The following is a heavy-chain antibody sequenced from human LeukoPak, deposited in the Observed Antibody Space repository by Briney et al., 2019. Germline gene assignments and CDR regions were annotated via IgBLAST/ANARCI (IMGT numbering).Heavy chain of an antibody. J-gene: IGHJ6*04. CDR3: ASATLRCSGGSCYEMDV. CDR2: IIPIFGTA. CDR1: GGAFSSYV. D-gene: IGHD2-15*01. Sequence: ASVKVSCKASGGAFSSYVISWVRQAPGQGLEWMGGIIPIFGTADYAQKFQGRLTITADKSTSTAYMELSSLRSEDTAIYYCASATLRCSGGSCYEMDVWGKGTTVTVSS. V-gene: IGHV1-69*06.